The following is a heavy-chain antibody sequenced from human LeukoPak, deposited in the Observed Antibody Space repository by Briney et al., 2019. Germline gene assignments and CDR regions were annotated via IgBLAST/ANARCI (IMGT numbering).Heavy chain of an antibody. Sequence: GGSLRLSCTASGFTFSSYWMHWVRQAPGKGLVWVSRINSDGSSTSYADSVKGRFTISRDNAKNTLYLQMNSLRAEDTAVYYCASPVTTYYYYGMDVWGQGTTVTVSS. CDR1: GFTFSSYW. CDR2: INSDGSST. CDR3: ASPVTTYYYYGMDV. V-gene: IGHV3-74*01. J-gene: IGHJ6*02. D-gene: IGHD4-17*01.